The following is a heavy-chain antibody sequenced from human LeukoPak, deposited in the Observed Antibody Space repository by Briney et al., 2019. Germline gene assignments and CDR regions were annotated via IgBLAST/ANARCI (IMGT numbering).Heavy chain of an antibody. CDR1: GYTFTSYY. CDR3: ARVAYDYVWGSYRSPFYYFDS. Sequence: ASVKVSCKASGYTFTSYYMHWVRQAPGQGLEWMGIINPSGGSTSYAQKFQGRVTMTRDMSTSTVYMELSSLRSEDTAVYYCARVAYDYVWGSYRSPFYYFDSWGQGTLVTVSS. V-gene: IGHV1-46*01. J-gene: IGHJ4*02. D-gene: IGHD3-16*02. CDR2: INPSGGST.